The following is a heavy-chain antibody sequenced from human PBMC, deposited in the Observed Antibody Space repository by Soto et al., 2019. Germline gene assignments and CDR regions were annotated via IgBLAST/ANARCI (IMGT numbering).Heavy chain of an antibody. CDR3: GKCVTNSWRRNENFDS. Sequence: EVQLLESGGGLVQPGGSLRLSCAASGFTFSSYAMSWVRQAPGKGLEWVSAVGGSGGSTYYSDSVKGRFTISRANSKNSLYLQLNGLTTGDPAFNCCGKCVTNSWRRNENFDSWGRGTLVTVSS. CDR2: VGGSGGST. V-gene: IGHV3-23*01. CDR1: GFTFSSYA. J-gene: IGHJ4*02. D-gene: IGHD2-2*01.